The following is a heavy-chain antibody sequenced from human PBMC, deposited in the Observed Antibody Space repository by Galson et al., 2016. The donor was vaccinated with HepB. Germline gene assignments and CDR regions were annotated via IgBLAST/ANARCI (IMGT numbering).Heavy chain of an antibody. Sequence: SLRLSCAASGFSVSSNYMTWVRQAPGKGLEWVSVTYSGGSTYYADSVKGRFTISRDNSKNTVFLQMNSLRAEDTAVYYCARDSYYYDSSGYYGGAFDTWGQGTMVTVSS. CDR3: ARDSYYYDSSGYYGGAFDT. V-gene: IGHV3-53*01. J-gene: IGHJ3*02. CDR2: TYSGGST. CDR1: GFSVSSNY. D-gene: IGHD3-22*01.